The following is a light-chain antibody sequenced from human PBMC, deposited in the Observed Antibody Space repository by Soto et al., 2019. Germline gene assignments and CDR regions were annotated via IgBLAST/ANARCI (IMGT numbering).Light chain of an antibody. J-gene: IGKJ2*01. CDR3: QQSGSSPYT. Sequence: EIVLTQSPGTLSLSPGERATLSCRASQSVSSSYLAWYQQKPGQAPRLLIFGASSRATGIPDRFSGSGSGKDFTLNISRLEPEDFAVYYCQQSGSSPYTFGQGTKLEIK. V-gene: IGKV3-20*01. CDR2: GAS. CDR1: QSVSSSY.